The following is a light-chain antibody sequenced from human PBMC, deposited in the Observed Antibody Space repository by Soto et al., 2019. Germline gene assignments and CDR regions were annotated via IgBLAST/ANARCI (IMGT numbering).Light chain of an antibody. J-gene: IGKJ2*01. Sequence: DIQMTQSPSSLSASVGDRVTITCQASQDISNYSNWYQQKPGKAPKLLIYDASNLETGVPSRFSGSGSGTDFTFTISSLQPEDIATYYCHQYDNLPRYTFGQGTKLEIK. CDR1: QDISNY. CDR2: DAS. CDR3: HQYDNLPRYT. V-gene: IGKV1-33*01.